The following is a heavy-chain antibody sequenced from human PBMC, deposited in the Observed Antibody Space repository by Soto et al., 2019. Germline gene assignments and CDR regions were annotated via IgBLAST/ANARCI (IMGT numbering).Heavy chain of an antibody. CDR2: INHSGST. Sequence: SETLSLTCTVSGGSINSYYWSLIRQPPGKGLEWIGEINHSGSTNYNPSLKSRVTISVDTSKNQFSLKLSSVTAADTAVYYCARGVTIFGVVIIPVSAVWFDLWGQGTLVTVSS. J-gene: IGHJ5*02. V-gene: IGHV4-34*01. CDR1: GGSINSYY. D-gene: IGHD3-3*01. CDR3: ARGVTIFGVVIIPVSAVWFDL.